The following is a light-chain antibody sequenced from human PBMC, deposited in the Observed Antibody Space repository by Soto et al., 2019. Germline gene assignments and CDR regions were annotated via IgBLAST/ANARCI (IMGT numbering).Light chain of an antibody. CDR2: EDI. Sequence: QSALTHPASVSGSPGQSITISCPETSRDVVANYYYFLYHQHPPKNPKLMIYEDINRRSSVSNRRSGATYANTASPTTSCVQHEDDADYYCCSYTSSSTIYVFGTGTKVTVL. J-gene: IGLJ1*01. CDR1: SRDVVANYY. V-gene: IGLV2-14*01. CDR3: CSYTSSSTIYV.